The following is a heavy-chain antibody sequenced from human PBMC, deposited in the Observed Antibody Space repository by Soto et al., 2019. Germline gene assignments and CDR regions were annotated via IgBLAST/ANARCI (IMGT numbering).Heavy chain of an antibody. V-gene: IGHV4-39*01. CDR2: IYYSGST. CDR1: GGSVSSSSYY. J-gene: IGHJ4*02. Sequence: SETLSLTCTVSGGSVSSSSYYWGWIRQPPGKGLEWIGSIYYSGSTYYNPSLKSRVTISVDTSKNQFSLKLSSVTAADTAVYYWARHQCDDPLDYWGQGTLVTVSS. D-gene: IGHD1-1*01. CDR3: ARHQCDDPLDY.